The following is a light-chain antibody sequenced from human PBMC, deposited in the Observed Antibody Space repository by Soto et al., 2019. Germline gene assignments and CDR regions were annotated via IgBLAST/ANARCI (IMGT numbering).Light chain of an antibody. CDR1: SSDVGAYNY. V-gene: IGLV2-14*01. J-gene: IGLJ1*01. CDR3: SSKRDSSTLFV. CDR2: EVT. Sequence: QPALTQPASMSGSPGQSITISCTGTSSDVGAYNYVSWYQHHPGKVPKLLIYEVTNRPSGVSDRFSGSKSGNTASLTISGLQAEDEADYYCSSKRDSSTLFVFGTGTKVTVL.